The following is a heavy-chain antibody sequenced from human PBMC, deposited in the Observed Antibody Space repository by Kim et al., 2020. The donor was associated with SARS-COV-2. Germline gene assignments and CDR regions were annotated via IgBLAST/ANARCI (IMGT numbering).Heavy chain of an antibody. J-gene: IGHJ4*02. CDR2: ISYSGNS. V-gene: IGHV4-31*03. CDR3: ARGQPLDY. Sequence: SETLSLTCSVSGGSIRSGGKFWTWIRQHPAKGLEWIGYISYSGNSHYSPSLRSRVSISLQTSENRFSLELTSVTAAATAVYYCARGQPLDYWGQGILVT. D-gene: IGHD2-2*01. CDR1: GGSIRSGGKF.